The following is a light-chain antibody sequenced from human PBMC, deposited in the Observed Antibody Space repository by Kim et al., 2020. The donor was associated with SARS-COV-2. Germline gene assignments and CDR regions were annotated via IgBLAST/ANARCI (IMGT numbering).Light chain of an antibody. Sequence: PGERATRSCKASETGNSAYLAWYQQKPGQAPRLRIYGASFRPAGIPDRFSGSGSGTDFTLTVSRLEPEDFAVYYCQVYGRSVTFGGGTKVDIK. CDR1: ETGNSAY. V-gene: IGKV3-20*01. J-gene: IGKJ4*01. CDR3: QVYGRSVT. CDR2: GAS.